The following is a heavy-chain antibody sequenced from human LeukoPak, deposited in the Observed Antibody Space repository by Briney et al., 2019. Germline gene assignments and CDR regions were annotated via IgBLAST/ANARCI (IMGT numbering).Heavy chain of an antibody. CDR2: INHSGST. Sequence: SETLSLTCAVYGGSFSGYYWSWIRQPPGKGLEWIGEINHSGSTNYNPSLKSRVTISVDTSKNQFSLKLSSVTAADTAVYYCARGVRNIDYWGQGTLATVSS. V-gene: IGHV4-34*01. CDR3: ARGVRNIDY. J-gene: IGHJ4*02. CDR1: GGSFSGYY. D-gene: IGHD1-1*01.